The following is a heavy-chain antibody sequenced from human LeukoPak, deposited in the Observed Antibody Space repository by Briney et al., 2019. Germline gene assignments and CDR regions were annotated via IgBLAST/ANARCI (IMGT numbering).Heavy chain of an antibody. CDR1: GGTFSSYA. J-gene: IGHJ4*02. CDR3: ARDGAYSTPNKYYFDY. D-gene: IGHD6-13*01. V-gene: IGHV1-69*04. CDR2: IIPILGIA. Sequence: ASVKVSCKASGGTFSSYAISWVRQAPGQGLEWMGRIIPILGIANYAQKFQGRVTITADKSTSTAYMELSSLRSEDTAVYYCARDGAYSTPNKYYFDYWGQGTLVTVSS.